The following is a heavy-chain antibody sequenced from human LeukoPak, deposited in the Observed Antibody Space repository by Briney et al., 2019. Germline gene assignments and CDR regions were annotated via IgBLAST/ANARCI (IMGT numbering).Heavy chain of an antibody. D-gene: IGHD4-23*01. V-gene: IGHV1-69*13. CDR2: IIPIFGTA. CDR3: AIGNGGNSWSGYWFDP. J-gene: IGHJ5*02. CDR1: GGTFSSYA. Sequence: GASVKVSCKASGGTFSSYAISWVRQAPGQGLEWMGGIIPIFGTANYAQKFQGRVTITADESTSTAYMELSSLRFEDTAVYYCAIGNGGNSWSGYWFDPWGQGTLVTVSS.